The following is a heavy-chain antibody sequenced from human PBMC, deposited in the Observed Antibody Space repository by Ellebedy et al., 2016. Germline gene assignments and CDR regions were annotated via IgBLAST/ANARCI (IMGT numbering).Heavy chain of an antibody. V-gene: IGHV3-66*01. J-gene: IGHJ1*01. CDR3: VKGSPGYPPPEYFQH. D-gene: IGHD1-1*01. CDR1: GFTVSSNS. Sequence: GGSLRLSCAASGFTVSSNSMSWVRQAPGKGLEWVSVIYSGGSTYYADSVKGRFTISRDNSKNTLYLQMSSLRAEDTAVYYCVKGSPGYPPPEYFQHWGQGTLVTVSS. CDR2: IYSGGST.